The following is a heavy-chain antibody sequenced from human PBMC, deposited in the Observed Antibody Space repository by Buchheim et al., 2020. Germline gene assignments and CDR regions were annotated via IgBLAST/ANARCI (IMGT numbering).Heavy chain of an antibody. CDR1: GGSISSGDYY. D-gene: IGHD3-22*01. CDR3: ARERIDYYDSSGYVYFDY. CDR2: IYYSGST. Sequence: QVQLQESGPGLVKPSQTLSLTCTVSGGSISSGDYYWSWIRQPPGKGLEWIGYIYYSGSTYYNPSLKSRVTISVDTSKNQFSLKLSSVTAADTAVYDCARERIDYYDSSGYVYFDYWGQGTL. J-gene: IGHJ4*02. V-gene: IGHV4-30-4*01.